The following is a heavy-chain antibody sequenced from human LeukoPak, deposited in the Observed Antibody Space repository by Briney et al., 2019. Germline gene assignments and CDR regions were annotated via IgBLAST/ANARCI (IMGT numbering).Heavy chain of an antibody. CDR1: GYSFTSYW. CDR2: IYPGDPDT. CDR3: ARSHPQYYWLPELAY. J-gene: IGHJ4*02. Sequence: GESLKISCKGFGYSFTSYWIGWVRQIPGKGLEWTGIIYPGDPDTRYSPSFQGQVTISADKSISTAYLQWSSLKASDTAMYYCARSHPQYYWLPELAYWGQGTLVTVSS. V-gene: IGHV5-51*01. D-gene: IGHD3-16*01.